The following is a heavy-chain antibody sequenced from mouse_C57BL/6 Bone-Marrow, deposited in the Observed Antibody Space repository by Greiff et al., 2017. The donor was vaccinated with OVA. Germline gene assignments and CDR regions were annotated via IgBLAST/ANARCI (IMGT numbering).Heavy chain of an antibody. CDR1: GFTFSSYG. Sequence: EVMLVESGGDLVKPGGSLKLSCAASGFTFSSYGMSWVRQTPDKRLEWVATISSGGSYTYYPDSVKGRFTLARDNAENTLYLQMSRLKSEDTAEYDCARSHYYGSSDYWGQGTTLTVSS. J-gene: IGHJ2*01. V-gene: IGHV5-6*01. D-gene: IGHD1-1*01. CDR2: ISSGGSYT. CDR3: ARSHYYGSSDY.